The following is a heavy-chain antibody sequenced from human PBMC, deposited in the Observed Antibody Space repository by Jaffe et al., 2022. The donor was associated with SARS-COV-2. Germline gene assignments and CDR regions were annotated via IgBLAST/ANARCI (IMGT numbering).Heavy chain of an antibody. CDR3: AREECSTSCYVFDY. CDR2: ISSSSSTI. J-gene: IGHJ4*02. D-gene: IGHD2-2*01. Sequence: EVQLVESGGGLVQPGGSLRLSCAASGFTFSSYSMNWVRQAPGKGLEWVSYISSSSSTIYYADSVKGRFTISRDNAKNSLYLQMNSLRDEDTAVYYCAREECSTSCYVFDYWGQGTLVTVSS. V-gene: IGHV3-48*02. CDR1: GFTFSSYS.